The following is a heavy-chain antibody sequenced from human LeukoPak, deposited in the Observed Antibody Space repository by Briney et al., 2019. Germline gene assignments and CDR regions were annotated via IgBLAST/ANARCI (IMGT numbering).Heavy chain of an antibody. CDR3: ARYRVVVPAAVDYFDY. Sequence: SETLSLTCTVSGGSISSGDYYWSWIRQPPGKGLEWIGYIYYSGSTYYNPSLKSRVTISVDTSKNQLSLKLSSVTAADTAVYYCARYRVVVPAAVDYFDYWGQGTLVTVSS. J-gene: IGHJ4*02. CDR2: IYYSGST. V-gene: IGHV4-30-4*01. D-gene: IGHD2-2*01. CDR1: GGSISSGDYY.